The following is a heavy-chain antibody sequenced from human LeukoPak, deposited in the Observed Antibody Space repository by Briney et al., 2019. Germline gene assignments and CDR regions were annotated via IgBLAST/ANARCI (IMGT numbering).Heavy chain of an antibody. D-gene: IGHD3-3*01. CDR3: ARVAITIFGVVIIPFDY. Sequence: GASVKVSCKGSGYTFTSYGISWVRQAPGQGLEWMGWISAYNGNTNYAQKLQGRVTMTTDTSTSTAYMELRRLRSDDTAVYYCARVAITIFGVVIIPFDYWGQGTLVTVSS. CDR2: ISAYNGNT. V-gene: IGHV1-18*01. J-gene: IGHJ4*02. CDR1: GYTFTSYG.